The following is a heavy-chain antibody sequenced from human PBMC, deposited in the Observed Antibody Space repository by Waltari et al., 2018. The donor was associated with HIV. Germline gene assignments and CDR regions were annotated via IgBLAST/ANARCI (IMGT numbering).Heavy chain of an antibody. CDR1: GFSLSTSGVG. CDR2: ISWDDDK. J-gene: IGHJ5*02. CDR3: AHEKVYYDSSCYYYRRLSWFDP. Sequence: QITLKESGPTLVKPTQTLTLTCTFSGFSLSTSGVGVGWIRQPPGKALEWLALISWDDDKRYSPSLKSRLTITKDTSKNQVVLTMTNMDPVDTATYYCAHEKVYYDSSCYYYRRLSWFDPWGQGTLVTVSS. V-gene: IGHV2-5*02. D-gene: IGHD3-22*01.